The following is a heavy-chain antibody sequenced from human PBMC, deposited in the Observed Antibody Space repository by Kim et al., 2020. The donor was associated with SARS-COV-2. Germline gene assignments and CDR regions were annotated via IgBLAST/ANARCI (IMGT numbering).Heavy chain of an antibody. J-gene: IGHJ4*02. Sequence: DPRKGRVTSPRNNSKKTLYLQMNSLRAEDTAVYYCAREDIVVVPAIDYWGQGTLVTVSS. V-gene: IGHV3-30*07. D-gene: IGHD2-2*01. CDR3: AREDIVVVPAIDY.